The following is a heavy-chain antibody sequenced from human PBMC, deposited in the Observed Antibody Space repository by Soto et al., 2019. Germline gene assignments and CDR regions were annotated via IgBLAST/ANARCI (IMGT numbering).Heavy chain of an antibody. CDR1: GFTFGASA. V-gene: IGHV3-73*01. J-gene: IGHJ5*01. CDR2: IGSKGETYAT. Sequence: GGSLRLSCAASGFTFGASALQWVRQASGKGLEWLGRIGSKGETYATAYAASVKGRFTISRDDSKNTAYLQMNSLRDEDTAVYYCARESAALNWFDSWGQGTLVTVSS. D-gene: IGHD2-2*01. CDR3: ARESAALNWFDS.